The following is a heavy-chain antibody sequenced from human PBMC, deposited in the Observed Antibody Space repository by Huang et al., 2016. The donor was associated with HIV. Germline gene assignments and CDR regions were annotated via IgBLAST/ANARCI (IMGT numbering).Heavy chain of an antibody. CDR2: INAVNGNT. J-gene: IGHJ4*02. D-gene: IGHD6-25*01. Sequence: QVQLVQSGAEVKKPGASVKVSCKASGYIFSTYDTHWVRQAPGQRLEWMGRINAVNGNTKYSQRFQGRVTMTRDTAANTAYVELSSLRSEDTGVYYCARGIAAGDYWGQGTLVTVSS. CDR3: ARGIAAGDY. CDR1: GYIFSTYD. V-gene: IGHV1-3*01.